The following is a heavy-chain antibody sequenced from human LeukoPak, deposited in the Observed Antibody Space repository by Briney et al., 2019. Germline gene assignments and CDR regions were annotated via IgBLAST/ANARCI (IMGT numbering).Heavy chain of an antibody. CDR1: GGSFSGYY. CDR3: ARSFNYDFWSGYYTGGDY. J-gene: IGHJ4*02. CDR2: INHSGST. D-gene: IGHD3-3*01. V-gene: IGHV4-34*01. Sequence: PSETLSLTCAVYGGSFSGYYWSWIRQPPGKGLEWIGEINHSGSTNYNPSLKSRVTISVDTSKNQSSLKLSSVTAADTAVYYCARSFNYDFWSGYYTGGDYWGQGTLVTVSS.